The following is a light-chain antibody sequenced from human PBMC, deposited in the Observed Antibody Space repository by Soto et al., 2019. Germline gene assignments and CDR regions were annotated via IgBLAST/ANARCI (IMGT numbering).Light chain of an antibody. Sequence: QSVLTQPASVSGSLGQSITISCTGTSSDIGGYKYVSWYQQHPGKAPKLIIFEVSNRPSGVSDRFSGSNSGNTASLTISGLQAEDEADYYCTSYSRYRVLVLGGGTTVTVL. J-gene: IGLJ3*02. CDR2: EVS. V-gene: IGLV2-14*01. CDR3: TSYSRYRVLV. CDR1: SSDIGGYKY.